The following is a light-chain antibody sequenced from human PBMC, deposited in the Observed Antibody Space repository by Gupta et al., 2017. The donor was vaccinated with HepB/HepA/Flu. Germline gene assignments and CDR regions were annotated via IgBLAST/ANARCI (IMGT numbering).Light chain of an antibody. Sequence: DIVMTQTPLSLSVTPGQPASISCKSSQSLLHSSGETYLYWFLQKPGQPPQLLIHEISKRFSGLPERFSGSGSGTDFTLKISRVETEDVGVYYCMQSLQPPVTFGGAPPVEIK. CDR2: EIS. CDR1: QSLLHSSGETY. V-gene: IGKV2D-29*01. CDR3: MQSLQPPVT. J-gene: IGKJ4*01.